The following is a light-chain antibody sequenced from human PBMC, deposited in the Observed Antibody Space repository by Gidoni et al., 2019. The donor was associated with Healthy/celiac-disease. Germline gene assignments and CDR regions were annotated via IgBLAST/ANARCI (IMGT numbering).Light chain of an antibody. Sequence: QSALPHPASVSVSPGQSIPISCTGTSSDVGGYNYVSWYQQHPGKAPKRMIYDVSNRPSGVANRFSGSKSGNTASLTISGLQAEDEADYYCSSYTSSSSLVCGGGTKLTVL. CDR1: SSDVGGYNY. CDR3: SSYTSSSSLV. V-gene: IGLV2-14*01. CDR2: DVS. J-gene: IGLJ2*01.